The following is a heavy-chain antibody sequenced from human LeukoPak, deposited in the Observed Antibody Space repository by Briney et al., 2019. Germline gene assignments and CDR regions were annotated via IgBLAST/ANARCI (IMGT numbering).Heavy chain of an antibody. CDR1: GYSISSGYY. Sequence: SETLSLTCTVSGYSISSGYYWGWIRQPPGKGLEWIGSIYHSGSTYYNPSLKSRVTISVDTSKNQYSLKLSSVTAADTAVYYCARAIEVGAMTPFDYWGQGTLVTVSS. V-gene: IGHV4-38-2*02. CDR3: ARAIEVGAMTPFDY. D-gene: IGHD1-26*01. CDR2: IYHSGST. J-gene: IGHJ4*02.